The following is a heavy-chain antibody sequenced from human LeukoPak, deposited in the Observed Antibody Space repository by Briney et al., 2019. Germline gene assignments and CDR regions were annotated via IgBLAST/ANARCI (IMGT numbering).Heavy chain of an antibody. CDR2: IWYDGSNK. Sequence: RGSLRLSCAASGFTFSSYGMHWVRQAPGKGLEWVAVIWYDGSNKYYADSVKGRFTISRDNSKNTLYLQMNSLRAEDTAVYYCARSWYSISSGLYGMDVWGQGTTVTVSS. V-gene: IGHV3-33*01. D-gene: IGHD6-6*01. J-gene: IGHJ6*02. CDR3: ARSWYSISSGLYGMDV. CDR1: GFTFSSYG.